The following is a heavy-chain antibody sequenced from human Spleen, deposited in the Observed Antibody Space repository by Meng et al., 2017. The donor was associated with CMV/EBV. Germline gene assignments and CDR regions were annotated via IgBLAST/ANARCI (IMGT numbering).Heavy chain of an antibody. CDR2: ISHGGST. J-gene: IGHJ6*02. CDR3: AKVKWVAAHLNYYYGMDV. V-gene: IGHV4-34*01. D-gene: IGHD1-26*01. Sequence: SETLSLTCAVSGGSFSGNFWTWIRQPPGKGLEWIGEISHGGSTNYNPSLKSRVAMSVDTSKNQFSLKLSSVTAADTAIYYCAKVKWVAAHLNYYYGMDVWAQGTAVTV. CDR1: GGSFSGNF.